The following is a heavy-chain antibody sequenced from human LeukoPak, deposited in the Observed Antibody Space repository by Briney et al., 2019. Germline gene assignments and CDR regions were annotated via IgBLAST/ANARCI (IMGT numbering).Heavy chain of an antibody. D-gene: IGHD6-13*01. CDR2: MNPNSANT. CDR3: ARLASSSWPLYYYGMDV. V-gene: IGHV1-8*01. Sequence: ASVKVSCKASEYTFTSYDINWVRQATGQGLEWMGWMNPNSANTGYAQKFQGRVTMTRNTSISTAYMELSSLRSEDTAVYYCARLASSSWPLYYYGMDVWGQGTTVTVSS. J-gene: IGHJ6*02. CDR1: EYTFTSYD.